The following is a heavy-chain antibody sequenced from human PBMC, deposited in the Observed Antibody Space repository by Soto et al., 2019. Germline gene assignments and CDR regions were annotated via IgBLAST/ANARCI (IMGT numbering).Heavy chain of an antibody. D-gene: IGHD3-10*01. CDR2: IRGSGGGT. Sequence: EVQVLESGGGSVQPGGSLILSCAASGFPFSMFAMNWVRQAPGKGLEWVSGIRGSGGGTYYADSVKGRFTISRDDSRNMLYLEMNTLRGEDTAVYYCAKASGRVHYGMHVWGQGTTVTVSS. J-gene: IGHJ6*02. V-gene: IGHV3-23*01. CDR1: GFPFSMFA. CDR3: AKASGRVHYGMHV.